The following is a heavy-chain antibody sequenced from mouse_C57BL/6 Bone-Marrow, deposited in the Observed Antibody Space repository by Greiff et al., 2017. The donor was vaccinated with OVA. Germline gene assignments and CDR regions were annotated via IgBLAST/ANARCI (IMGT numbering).Heavy chain of an antibody. CDR1: GFTFSDYY. CDR2: ISNGGGST. J-gene: IGHJ4*01. CDR3: ARRWLLRAMDY. D-gene: IGHD2-3*01. Sequence: VQLKESGGGLVQPGGSLKLSCAASGFTFSDYYMYWVRQTPEKRLEWVAYISNGGGSTYYPDTVKGRFTISRDNAKNTLYLQMSRLKSEDTAMYYCARRWLLRAMDYWGQGTSVTVSS. V-gene: IGHV5-12*01.